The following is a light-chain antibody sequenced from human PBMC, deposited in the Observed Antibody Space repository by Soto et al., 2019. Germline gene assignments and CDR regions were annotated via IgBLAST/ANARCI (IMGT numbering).Light chain of an antibody. CDR1: SSDVGSYNL. CDR3: CSYAGSSTLYV. Sequence: QSVLTQPASVSGSPGQSITISCTGTSSDVGSYNLVSWYQQHPGKAPKLIIYEVTKRPSGVSNRFSGSKSGNTASLTISGLQAEDEADYYCCSYAGSSTLYVFGTGTTVTVL. V-gene: IGLV2-23*02. CDR2: EVT. J-gene: IGLJ1*01.